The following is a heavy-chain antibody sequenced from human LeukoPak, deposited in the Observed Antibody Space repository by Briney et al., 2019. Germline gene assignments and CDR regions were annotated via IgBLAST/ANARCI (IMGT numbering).Heavy chain of an antibody. CDR1: GGSINSYY. D-gene: IGHD6-13*01. CDR3: ARVSRIAAAGEDAFDI. J-gene: IGHJ3*02. V-gene: IGHV4-59*01. Sequence: SETLSLTCTVSGGSINSYYWSWIRQPPGKGLEWIGYIYYSGSTNYNPSLKSRVTISVDTSKNQFSLKLSSVTAADTAVYYCARVSRIAAAGEDAFDIWGQGTMVTVSS. CDR2: IYYSGST.